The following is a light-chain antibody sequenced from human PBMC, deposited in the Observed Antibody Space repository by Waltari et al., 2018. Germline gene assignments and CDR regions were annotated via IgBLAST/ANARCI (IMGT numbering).Light chain of an antibody. J-gene: IGLJ3*02. CDR3: QSYDSSLSASV. Sequence: QSVLPQPPSVSRAPGQGVTISGTGTSSTIGAGYYVHWYQQLPGPAPKLLIYLNNNRPSGVPDRFSGSKSGTSASLAITGLQAEDEADYYCQSYDSSLSASVFGGGTKLTVL. CDR1: SSTIGAGYY. CDR2: LNN. V-gene: IGLV1-40*01.